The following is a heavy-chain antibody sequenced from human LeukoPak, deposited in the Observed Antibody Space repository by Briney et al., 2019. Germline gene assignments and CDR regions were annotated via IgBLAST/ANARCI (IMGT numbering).Heavy chain of an antibody. CDR1: GFTFTSYS. Sequence: GGSLRLSCAASGFTFTSYSMHWVRKAPGKGMEWVAIIWYDESNKYYSDSVKGRFTISRDISKNRLYLQMNSLRAEDTAVYYCAGGRSPTDGFDIWGQGTMVTVSS. D-gene: IGHD3-16*01. CDR2: IWYDESNK. J-gene: IGHJ3*02. CDR3: AGGRSPTDGFDI. V-gene: IGHV3-33*01.